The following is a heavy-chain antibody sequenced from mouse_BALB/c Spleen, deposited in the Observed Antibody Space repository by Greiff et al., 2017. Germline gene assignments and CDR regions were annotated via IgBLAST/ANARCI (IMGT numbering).Heavy chain of an antibody. V-gene: IGHV1S81*02. Sequence: VQLQQPGAELVKPGASVKLSCKASGYTFTSYYMYWVKQRPGQGLEWIGGINPSNGGTNFNEKFKSKATLTVDKSSSTAYMQLSSLTSEDSAVYYCTRGLRRWYFDVWGAGTTVTVSS. CDR1: GYTFTSYY. D-gene: IGHD2-4*01. CDR3: TRGLRRWYFDV. CDR2: INPSNGGT. J-gene: IGHJ1*01.